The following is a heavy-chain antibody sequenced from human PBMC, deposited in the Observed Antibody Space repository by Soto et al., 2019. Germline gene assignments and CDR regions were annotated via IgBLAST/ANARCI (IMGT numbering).Heavy chain of an antibody. CDR2: ISAYNGNT. V-gene: IGHV1-18*04. CDR3: ARDGLEVLHWFDP. D-gene: IGHD1-1*01. CDR1: GYTFTSYG. J-gene: IGHJ5*02. Sequence: ASVKVSCKASGYTFTSYGIIWVRQTSRQGVEGMGWISAYNGNTNYAQKLQGRVTMTTDTSTSTAYMELRSLRSDDTAVYYCARDGLEVLHWFDPWGQGTLVPGFS.